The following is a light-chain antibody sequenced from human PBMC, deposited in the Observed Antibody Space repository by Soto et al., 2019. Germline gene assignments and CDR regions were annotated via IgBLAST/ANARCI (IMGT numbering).Light chain of an antibody. CDR2: GAS. V-gene: IGKV3-20*01. Sequence: EIVLTQSPGTLSLSPGERATLSCRASQSVSNNYLAWYQQKPGQAPRLLIYGASNRATGIPDRFSGSGSGTDFTLTISRLEPEDFAVFYCQQYGTSPPTFGQGTKVEIK. CDR3: QQYGTSPPT. J-gene: IGKJ2*01. CDR1: QSVSNNY.